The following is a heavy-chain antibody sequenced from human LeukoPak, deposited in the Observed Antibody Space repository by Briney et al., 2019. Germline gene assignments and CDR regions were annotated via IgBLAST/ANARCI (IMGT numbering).Heavy chain of an antibody. CDR3: AKDMNTVTTTFDY. D-gene: IGHD4-17*01. CDR2: ISNDATKK. J-gene: IGHJ4*02. CDR1: GFTFNTYA. Sequence: GSLRLSCAASGFTFNTYAMHWVRQAPGKGLGGVAVISNDATKKYYADSVKGRSTISRDNSENTLYLQMNSLRAEDTAVYYCAKDMNTVTTTFDYWGQGTLVTVSS. V-gene: IGHV3-30*18.